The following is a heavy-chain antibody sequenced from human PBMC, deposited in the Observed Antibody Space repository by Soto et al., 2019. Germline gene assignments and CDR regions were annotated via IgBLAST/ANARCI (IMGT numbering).Heavy chain of an antibody. CDR1: GGSFSGYY. V-gene: IGHV4-34*01. J-gene: IGHJ5*02. CDR2: INHSGST. CDR3: ARVSSGWYRRGWFDP. D-gene: IGHD6-19*01. Sequence: QVQLQQWGAGLLKPSETLSLTCAVYGGSFSGYYWSWIRQPPGKGLEWIGEINHSGSTNYNPSLKSRVTISVDTSKNQFSLKLSSVTAADTAVYYCARVSSGWYRRGWFDPWSQGTLVTVSS.